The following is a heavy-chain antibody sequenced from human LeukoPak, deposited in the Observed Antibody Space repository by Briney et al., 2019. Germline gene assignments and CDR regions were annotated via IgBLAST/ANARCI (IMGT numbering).Heavy chain of an antibody. CDR3: ASYKWELNYYYYGMDV. CDR2: INHSGST. D-gene: IGHD1-26*01. V-gene: IGHV4-39*07. J-gene: IGHJ6*02. CDR1: GGSIISSDYH. Sequence: SETLSLTCTVSGGSIISSDYHWGWVRQPPGKGLEWIGEINHSGSTNYNPSLKSRVTISVDTSKNQFSLKLGSVTAADTAVYYCASYKWELNYYYYGMDVWGQGTTVTVSS.